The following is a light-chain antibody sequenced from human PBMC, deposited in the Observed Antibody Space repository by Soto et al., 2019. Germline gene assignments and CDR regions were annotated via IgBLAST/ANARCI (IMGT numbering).Light chain of an antibody. CDR1: SSNIGSET. V-gene: IGLV1-44*01. CDR3: SSSTSSTTFV. Sequence: QSVLTQPPSASGTPGQRVTISCSGSSSNIGSETVNWYQQLPGTAPTLLIYSDNQRPSGVPDRFSGSKSGTSASLAISGLQSEDEADYYCSSSTSSTTFVFGTGTKVTVL. J-gene: IGLJ1*01. CDR2: SDN.